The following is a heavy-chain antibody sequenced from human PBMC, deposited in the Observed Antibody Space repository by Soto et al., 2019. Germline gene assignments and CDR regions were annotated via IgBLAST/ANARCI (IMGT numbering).Heavy chain of an antibody. CDR3: ARDNMVSLGGMDV. V-gene: IGHV4-31*03. Sequence: PSETVSLTCTVSGGSISSGGYYWSWIRQHPGKGLEWIGYIYYSGSTYYNPSLKSRVTISVDTSKNQFSLKLSSVTAADTAVYYCARDNMVSLGGMDVSGPGHTVTVSS. J-gene: IGHJ6*02. D-gene: IGHD2-8*01. CDR2: IYYSGST. CDR1: GGSISSGGYY.